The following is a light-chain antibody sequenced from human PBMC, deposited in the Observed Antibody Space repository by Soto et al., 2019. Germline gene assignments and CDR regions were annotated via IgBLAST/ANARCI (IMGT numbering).Light chain of an antibody. Sequence: VMTQCPATLSVSPGERATLSCRASQNLRSSLAWYQQKPGQAPRLLIYGASTRATGIPARFSGSGSGTEFTLTISSLQSEDFAVYFCQQYNIWPQTFGQGTKV. CDR2: GAS. CDR1: QNLRSS. CDR3: QQYNIWPQT. J-gene: IGKJ1*01. V-gene: IGKV3-15*01.